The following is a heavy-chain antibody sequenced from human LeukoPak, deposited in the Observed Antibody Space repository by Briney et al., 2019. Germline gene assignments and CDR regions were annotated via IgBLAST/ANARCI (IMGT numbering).Heavy chain of an antibody. V-gene: IGHV7-4-1*02. J-gene: IGHJ5*02. D-gene: IGHD2-2*01. CDR3: ARLVPAANLQWFDP. CDR1: GYTFTSYA. Sequence: ASVKVSCTASGYTFTSYAMNWVRQAPGQGLEWMGWINTNTGNPTYAQGFTGRFVFSLDTSVSTAYLQISSLKAEDTAVYYCARLVPAANLQWFDPWGQGTLVTVSS. CDR2: INTNTGNP.